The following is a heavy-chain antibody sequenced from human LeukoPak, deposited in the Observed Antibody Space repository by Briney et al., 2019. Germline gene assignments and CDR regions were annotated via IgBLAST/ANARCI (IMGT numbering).Heavy chain of an antibody. CDR3: ARGPDYDFWSGHGVYFDY. Sequence: PGGSLRLSCAASGFTFSSYAMSWVRQAPGKGLEWVSAISGSGGSTYYADSVKGRFTISRDNSKNTLYLQMNSLRAEDTAVYYCARGPDYDFWSGHGVYFDYWGQGTLVTVSS. CDR2: ISGSGGST. CDR1: GFTFSSYA. J-gene: IGHJ4*02. V-gene: IGHV3-23*01. D-gene: IGHD3-3*01.